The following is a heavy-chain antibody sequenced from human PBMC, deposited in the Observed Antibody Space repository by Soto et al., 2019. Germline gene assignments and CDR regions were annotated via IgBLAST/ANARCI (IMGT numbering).Heavy chain of an antibody. CDR1: GGTFSSYP. D-gene: IGHD1-26*01. CDR3: ARVGHITNYGMAV. CDR2: IIPFFGTS. Sequence: QVQLVQSGAEVKKPGSSVKVSCEASGGTFSSYPINWVRQAPGQGLEWMGGIIPFFGTSNYAQKFQGRVTISAADSTSTAYLERRSLRSEDTAVYYCARVGHITNYGMAVWGQGTTVTVSS. V-gene: IGHV1-69*01. J-gene: IGHJ6*02.